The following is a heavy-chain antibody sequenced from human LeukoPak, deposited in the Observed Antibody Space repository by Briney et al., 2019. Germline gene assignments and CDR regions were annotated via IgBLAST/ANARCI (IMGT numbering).Heavy chain of an antibody. V-gene: IGHV3-49*04. CDR2: IRSNNYGGTT. D-gene: IGHD6-13*01. Sequence: GGSLRLSCTASGFTFCDYAMSWVRQAPGKGLEWVGFIRSNNYGGTTEYAASVKGRFTISRDDSDSIAYLQMNSLKTEDTAVYYCTRGAKAAAGLCDYWRQGTLVTVSS. J-gene: IGHJ4*02. CDR1: GFTFCDYA. CDR3: TRGAKAAAGLCDY.